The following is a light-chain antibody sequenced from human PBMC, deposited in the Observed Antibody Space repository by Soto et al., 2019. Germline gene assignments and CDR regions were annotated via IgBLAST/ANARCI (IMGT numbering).Light chain of an antibody. CDR3: QQYDNWPPWT. CDR2: GAS. Sequence: EIVMTQSPATLSVSPGERATLSCRASQSVSTNLAWYQQKPGQAPILLIYGASTRAGGVPARFSGSGSGTEFPLTISSLQSEDFAVYYCQQYDNWPPWTFGQGTKVEIK. CDR1: QSVSTN. J-gene: IGKJ1*01. V-gene: IGKV3-15*01.